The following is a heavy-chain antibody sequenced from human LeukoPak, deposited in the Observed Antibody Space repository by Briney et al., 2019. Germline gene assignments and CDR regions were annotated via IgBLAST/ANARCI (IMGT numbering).Heavy chain of an antibody. J-gene: IGHJ6*03. CDR2: IIPIFGTA. Sequence: GASVKVSCKASGGTFSSYAISWVRQAPGQGLEWMGGIIPIFGTANYAQKFQGRVTITTDESTSTAYMELSSLRSEDTAVYYCARGRGIAGEWLLYYYYMDVWGKGTTVTVSS. V-gene: IGHV1-69*05. D-gene: IGHD6-19*01. CDR1: GGTFSSYA. CDR3: ARGRGIAGEWLLYYYYMDV.